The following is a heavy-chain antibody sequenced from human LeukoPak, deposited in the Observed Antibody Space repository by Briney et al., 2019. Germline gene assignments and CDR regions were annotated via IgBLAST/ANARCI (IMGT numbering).Heavy chain of an antibody. D-gene: IGHD3-10*01. CDR2: IYYSGST. CDR3: ARAFTPMVRGVKYYYYYYMDV. Sequence: SETLSLTCTVSGGSISSYYWSWIRQPPGKGLEWIGYIYYSGSTNYNPSLKSRVTISVDTSKNQFSLKLSSVTAADTAVYYCARAFTPMVRGVKYYYYYYMDVWGKGTTVTISS. CDR1: GGSISSYY. V-gene: IGHV4-59*01. J-gene: IGHJ6*03.